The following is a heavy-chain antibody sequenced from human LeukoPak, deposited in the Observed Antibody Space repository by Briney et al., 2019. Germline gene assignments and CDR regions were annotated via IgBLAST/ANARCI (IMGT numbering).Heavy chain of an antibody. V-gene: IGHV4-61*05. Sequence: SETLSLTCTVSGGSISSSSYYWSWIRQPPGKGLEWIGYIYYSGSTNYNPSLKSRVTISVDTSKNQFSLKLSSVTAADTAVYYCARLGRGPFDYWGQGTLVTASS. CDR1: GGSISSSSYY. D-gene: IGHD1-26*01. CDR3: ARLGRGPFDY. CDR2: IYYSGST. J-gene: IGHJ4*02.